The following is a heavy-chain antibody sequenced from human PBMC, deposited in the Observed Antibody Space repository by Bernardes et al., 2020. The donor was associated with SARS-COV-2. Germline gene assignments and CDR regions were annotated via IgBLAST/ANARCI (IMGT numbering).Heavy chain of an antibody. J-gene: IGHJ6*01. Sequence: SETLSLTCTVSGGSISSSNYHWGWIRQAPGKGLEWIGSIYSSGNYYYSPSLHSRATESVDTSKNQFSLRVSFVTAADTAVYYCAVSSCGIDFYIGGLGAWDYGIDVWGQRITVTVYS. V-gene: IGHV4-39*01. D-gene: IGHD2-21*02. CDR1: GGSISSSNYH. CDR2: IYSSGNY. CDR3: AVSSCGIDFYIGGLGAWDYGIDV.